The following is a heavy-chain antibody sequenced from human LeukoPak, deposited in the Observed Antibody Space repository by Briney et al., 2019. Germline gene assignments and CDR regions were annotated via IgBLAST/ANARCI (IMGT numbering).Heavy chain of an antibody. V-gene: IGHV4-4*07. CDR2: IYTSGST. D-gene: IGHD3-22*01. Sequence: SETLSLTCTVSGGSISSYYWSWIRQPAGKGLEWIGRIYTSGSTNYNPSLKSRVTMSVDTSKNQFSLKLSSVTAADTAVYYCARAKNYYDSSGYWLDYWGQGTLVTVSS. J-gene: IGHJ4*02. CDR1: GGSISSYY. CDR3: ARAKNYYDSSGYWLDY.